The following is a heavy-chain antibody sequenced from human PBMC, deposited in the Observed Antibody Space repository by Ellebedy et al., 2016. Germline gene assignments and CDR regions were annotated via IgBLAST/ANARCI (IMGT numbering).Heavy chain of an antibody. V-gene: IGHV3-30*18. D-gene: IGHD3-3*01. Sequence: GGSLRLSCAASGFTFSSYGMHWVRQAPGKGLEWVAVISYDESNKYYADSVKGRFTISRDNSKNTLYLQMNSLRAEDTAVYYCAKDFTYYDFWSGYQTRYYYYGMDVWGQGTTVTVSS. CDR3: AKDFTYYDFWSGYQTRYYYYGMDV. CDR2: ISYDESNK. J-gene: IGHJ6*02. CDR1: GFTFSSYG.